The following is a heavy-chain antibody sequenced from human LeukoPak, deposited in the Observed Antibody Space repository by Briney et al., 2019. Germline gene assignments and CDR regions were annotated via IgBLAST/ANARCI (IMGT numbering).Heavy chain of an antibody. V-gene: IGHV4-59*12. CDR3: ARDSAGTSPFDY. D-gene: IGHD6-19*01. CDR1: GGSISSYY. J-gene: IGHJ4*02. Sequence: PSETLSLTCTVSGGSISSYYWSWIRQPPGKGLEWIGYIYYSGSTNYNPSLKSRVTISVDTSKNQFSLKLSSVTAADTAVYYCARDSAGTSPFDYWGQGTLVTVSS. CDR2: IYYSGST.